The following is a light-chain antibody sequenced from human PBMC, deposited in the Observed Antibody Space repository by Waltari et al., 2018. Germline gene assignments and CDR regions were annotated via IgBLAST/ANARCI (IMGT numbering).Light chain of an antibody. CDR2: WAS. CDR1: QTVLYSSNNKNY. V-gene: IGKV4-1*01. J-gene: IGKJ1*01. CDR3: QQYYSTPWT. Sequence: DLVTTQSPDSLAVSLGARATFNCKSSQTVLYSSNNKNYLSWYQQKPGQPPKLLINWASTRQSGVPDLFSGSGSGTDFTLTISSLQTEDVAVYYCQQYYSTPWTFGQGTKVEIK.